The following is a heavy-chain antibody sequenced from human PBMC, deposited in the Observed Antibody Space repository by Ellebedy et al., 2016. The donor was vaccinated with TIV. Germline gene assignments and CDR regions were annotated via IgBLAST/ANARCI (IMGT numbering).Heavy chain of an antibody. CDR1: GYSFTAYF. D-gene: IGHD3-22*01. V-gene: IGHV1-2*06. CDR3: ARAYYYDSTAYYFDS. J-gene: IGHJ4*02. CDR2: INPNSGDT. Sequence: ASVKVSCKTSGYSFTAYFLHWVRQAPGQGLEWMGRINPNSGDTTYAQKFLGRVTLTRDTSIDTAYMGLCRLRSDDTAIYYCARAYYYDSTAYYFDSWGQGTLVTVSS.